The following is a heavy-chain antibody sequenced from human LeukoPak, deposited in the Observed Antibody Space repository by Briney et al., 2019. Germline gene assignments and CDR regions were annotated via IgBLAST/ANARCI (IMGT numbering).Heavy chain of an antibody. CDR2: IYFSGST. Sequence: SETLSLTCSVSGVSISSGSNYWGWIRQPPGKTLEWIGSIYFSGSTYYNPSLKSRVIILIDTAKNHFSLNLSSVTAADTAVYYCARSDGYGLVGIWGQGTMITVSS. CDR1: GVSISSGSNY. V-gene: IGHV4-39*07. J-gene: IGHJ3*02. CDR3: ARSDGYGLVGI. D-gene: IGHD3-10*01.